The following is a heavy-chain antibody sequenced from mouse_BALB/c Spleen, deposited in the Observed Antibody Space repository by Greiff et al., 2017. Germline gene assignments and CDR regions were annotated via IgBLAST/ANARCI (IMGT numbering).Heavy chain of an antibody. Sequence: VQLQHSGAELVKPGASVKLSCTASGFNIKDTYMHWVKQRPEQGLEWIGRIDPANGNTKYDPKFQGKATITADTSSNTAYLQLSSLTSEDTAVYYCARGGLRRVFDYWGQGTTLTVSS. D-gene: IGHD2-4*01. CDR1: GFNIKDTY. J-gene: IGHJ2*01. CDR2: IDPANGNT. CDR3: ARGGLRRVFDY. V-gene: IGHV14-3*02.